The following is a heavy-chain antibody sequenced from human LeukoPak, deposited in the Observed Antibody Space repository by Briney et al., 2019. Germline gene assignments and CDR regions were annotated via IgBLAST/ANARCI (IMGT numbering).Heavy chain of an antibody. V-gene: IGHV3-15*01. J-gene: IGHJ6*03. CDR1: GFTFSNAW. CDR3: TGSGYHIDTPTYYAPYYYYYYMDV. D-gene: IGHD3-3*01. Sequence: GGSLRLSCAASGFTFSNAWMSWVRQAPGKGLEWVGRIKSKTDGGTTDYAAPVKGRFTISRDDSKNTLYLQMNSLKTEDTAVYYCTGSGYHIDTPTYYAPYYYYYYMDVWGKGTTVTVSS. CDR2: IKSKTDGGTT.